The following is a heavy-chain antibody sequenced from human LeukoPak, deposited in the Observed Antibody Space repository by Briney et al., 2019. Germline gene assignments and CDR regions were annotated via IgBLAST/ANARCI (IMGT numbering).Heavy chain of an antibody. Sequence: ASVKVSCKASGYTFTGCYMHWVRQAPGQGLEWMGWINPNSGGTNYAQKFQGRVTMTRDTSISTAYMELSRLRSDDTAVYYCARLLWFGEDGNWFDPWGQGTLVTVSS. CDR3: ARLLWFGEDGNWFDP. D-gene: IGHD3-10*01. CDR1: GYTFTGCY. V-gene: IGHV1-2*02. CDR2: INPNSGGT. J-gene: IGHJ5*02.